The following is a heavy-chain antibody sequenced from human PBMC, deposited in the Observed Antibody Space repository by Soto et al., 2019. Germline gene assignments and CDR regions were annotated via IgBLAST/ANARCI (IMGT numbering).Heavy chain of an antibody. V-gene: IGHV1-2*04. Sequence: ASVKVSCKASGYTFTGYYMHWVRRAPGQGLEWMGWINPNSGGTNYAQKFQGWVTMTRDTSISTAYMELSRLRSDDTAVYYCARYCSSTSCYTRSYYYYGMDVWGQGTTVTVSS. J-gene: IGHJ6*02. D-gene: IGHD2-2*02. CDR3: ARYCSSTSCYTRSYYYYGMDV. CDR1: GYTFTGYY. CDR2: INPNSGGT.